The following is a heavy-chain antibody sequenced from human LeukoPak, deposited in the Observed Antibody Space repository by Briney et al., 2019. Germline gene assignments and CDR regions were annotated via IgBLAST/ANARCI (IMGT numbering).Heavy chain of an antibody. V-gene: IGHV3-23*01. CDR3: AGKAEWRSGLIYYYYMDV. D-gene: IGHD3-3*01. J-gene: IGHJ6*03. CDR2: ISNSGGST. Sequence: PGGSLRLSCAASGFTFSSYAMSWVRQAPGKGLEWVSCISNSGGSTYYADSVKGRFTVSRDNSKNTLYLQMNSLRAEDTAVYYCAGKAEWRSGLIYYYYMDVWGKGTTVTVSS. CDR1: GFTFSSYA.